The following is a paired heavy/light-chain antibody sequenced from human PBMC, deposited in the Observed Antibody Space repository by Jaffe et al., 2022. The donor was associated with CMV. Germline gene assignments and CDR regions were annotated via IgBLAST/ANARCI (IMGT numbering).Light chain of an antibody. Sequence: ETTLTQSPAFMSATPGDKVNIFCKASQDIDDDLNWYQQKPGEAAVFIIREATTPLPGIPPRFSGSGYGTDFTLTINNIESEDAAYYFCLQHDNFPLTFGGGTKVEIK. CDR1: QDIDDD. CDR2: EAT. J-gene: IGKJ4*01. V-gene: IGKV5-2*01. CDR3: LQHDNFPLT.
Heavy chain of an antibody. CDR2: IYYSGST. D-gene: IGHD2-15*01. CDR3: ARNILHIGGGQSYYYYGMDV. V-gene: IGHV4-61*01. Sequence: QVQLQESGPGLVKPSETLSLTCTVSGGSVSSDSYYWSWIRQPPGKGLEWIGYIYYSGSTNYNPSLTNRVTMSLDTSKSQFSLKLSSVTAADTAVYYCARNILHIGGGQSYYYYGMDVWGQGTTVTVSS. J-gene: IGHJ6*02. CDR1: GGSVSSDSYY.